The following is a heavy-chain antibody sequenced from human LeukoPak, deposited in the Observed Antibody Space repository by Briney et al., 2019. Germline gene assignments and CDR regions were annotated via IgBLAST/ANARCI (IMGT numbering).Heavy chain of an antibody. CDR1: GFTFSSYS. CDR3: ARDVRSIAAAGTGGDY. CDR2: ISSSSSYI. D-gene: IGHD6-13*01. V-gene: IGHV3-21*01. J-gene: IGHJ4*02. Sequence: PGGSLRLSCAASGFTFSSYSMNWVRQAPGKGLEWVSSISSSSSYIYYADSVKGRFTISRDNAKNSLYLQMNSLRAEDTAVYYCARDVRSIAAAGTGGDYWGQGTLVTASS.